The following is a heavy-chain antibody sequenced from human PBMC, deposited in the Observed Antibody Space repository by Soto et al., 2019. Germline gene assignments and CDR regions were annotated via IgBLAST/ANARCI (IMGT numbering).Heavy chain of an antibody. CDR2: IIPIFGTA. V-gene: IGHV1-69*13. Sequence: SVKVSCKASGGTFSSYAISWVRQAPGQGLEWMGGIIPIFGTANYAQKFQGRVTITADESTSTAYMELSSLRSEDTAVYYCAREGTLKEAEYGMDIWGQGTTVTVSS. J-gene: IGHJ6*02. D-gene: IGHD1-1*01. CDR3: AREGTLKEAEYGMDI. CDR1: GGTFSSYA.